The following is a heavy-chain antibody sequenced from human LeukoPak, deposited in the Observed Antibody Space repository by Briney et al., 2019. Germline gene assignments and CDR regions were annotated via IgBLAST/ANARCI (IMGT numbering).Heavy chain of an antibody. V-gene: IGHV3-7*01. CDR1: GFSFSSYW. CDR3: ARRYCSSTSCYAGGRSGAFDI. D-gene: IGHD2-2*01. J-gene: IGHJ3*02. Sequence: GGSLRLSCAASGFSFSSYWMSWVRQAPGKGLEWVANIRQDGIEKHYVDSVKGRFAISRDSAKNSLYLQMNSLRAEDTAVYYCARRYCSSTSCYAGGRSGAFDIWGQGTMVTVSS. CDR2: IRQDGIEK.